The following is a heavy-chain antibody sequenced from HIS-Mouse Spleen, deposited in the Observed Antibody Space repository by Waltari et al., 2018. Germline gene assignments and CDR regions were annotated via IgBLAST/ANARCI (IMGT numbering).Heavy chain of an antibody. Sequence: QVQLVESGGGVVQPWRSLRLSWAASGFTFSSYGLPWVRQAPGKGLGWVAVIWYDGSNKYYADSVKGRFTISRDNSKNTLYLQMNSLRAEDTAVYYCAKGKYYFDYWGQGTLVTVSS. V-gene: IGHV3-33*06. CDR1: GFTFSSYG. CDR2: IWYDGSNK. J-gene: IGHJ4*02. CDR3: AKGKYYFDY.